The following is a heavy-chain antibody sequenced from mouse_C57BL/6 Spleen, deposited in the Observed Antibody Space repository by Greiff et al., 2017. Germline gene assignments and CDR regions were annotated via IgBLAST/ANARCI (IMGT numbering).Heavy chain of an antibody. D-gene: IGHD3-2*02. V-gene: IGHV1-54*01. CDR3: ARDSSGYVGGFAY. J-gene: IGHJ3*01. CDR1: GYAFTNYL. CDR2: INPGSGGT. Sequence: QVQLQQSGAELVRPGTSVKVSCKASGYAFTNYLIEWVKQRPGQGLEWIGVINPGSGGTNYNEKFKGKATLTADKSSSTAYMRLSSLTSAGSAVYFCARDSSGYVGGFAYWGQGTLVTVSA.